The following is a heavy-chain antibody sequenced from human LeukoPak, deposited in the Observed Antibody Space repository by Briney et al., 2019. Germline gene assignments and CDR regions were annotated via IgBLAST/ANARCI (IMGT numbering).Heavy chain of an antibody. V-gene: IGHV3-13*01. J-gene: IGHJ4*02. D-gene: IGHD6-19*01. CDR3: ARAVAGTDEIDS. CDR2: IGSGGDT. Sequence: PGGSLRLSCAGPVYSFSTYDMLWVRQAPGKGLEWVVTIGSGGDTYYAGSVKGRFTISRESAKNSFYLQMNSLNAGDTAVYFCARAVAGTDEIDSWGQGTLVTVSS. CDR1: VYSFSTYD.